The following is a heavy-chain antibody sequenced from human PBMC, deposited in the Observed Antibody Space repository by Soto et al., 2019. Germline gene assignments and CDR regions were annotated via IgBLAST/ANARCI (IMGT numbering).Heavy chain of an antibody. CDR3: ARDNEAGTTFDY. J-gene: IGHJ4*02. D-gene: IGHD1-1*01. CDR1: GGSISSGGYY. V-gene: IGHV4-31*03. Sequence: SETLSLTCTVSGGSISSGGYYWSWIRQHPGKGLEWIGYIYYSGSTYYNPSLKSRVTISVDTSKNQFSLKLSSATAADTAVYYCARDNEAGTTFDYWGQGTLVTVSS. CDR2: IYYSGST.